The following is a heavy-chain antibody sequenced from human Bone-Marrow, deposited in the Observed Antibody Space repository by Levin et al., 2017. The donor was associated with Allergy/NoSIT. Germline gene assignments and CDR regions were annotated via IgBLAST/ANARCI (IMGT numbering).Heavy chain of an antibody. CDR2: IYFSGST. Sequence: SQTLSLTCTVSGDSISNYYWNWIRQPPGKGLEWIGHIYFSGSTNYNPSLNSRVTMSIDTPKNQFSLRLSSVTAADTAIYYCARSSYSGSDFWGQGTLVAVSS. D-gene: IGHD3-16*01. CDR3: ARSSYSGSDF. V-gene: IGHV4-59*01. J-gene: IGHJ4*02. CDR1: GDSISNYY.